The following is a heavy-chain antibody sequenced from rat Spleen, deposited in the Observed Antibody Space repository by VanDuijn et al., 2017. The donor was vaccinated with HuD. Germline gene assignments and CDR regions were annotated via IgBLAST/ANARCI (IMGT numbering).Heavy chain of an antibody. CDR3: VRFYDGYYHRFDY. CDR2: ISISGGPT. J-gene: IGHJ2*01. D-gene: IGHD1-12*03. CDR1: GFSLMGYS. Sequence: VQLKESGPGLVQPSQTLSLTCTVSGFSLMGYSVHWVRQAPTKGLEWVASISISGGPTYYRDSVKGRFTISRDNAKSTLYLQMNSLRSEDTATYYCVRFYDGYYHRFDYWGQGVMVTVSS. V-gene: IGHV5-19*01.